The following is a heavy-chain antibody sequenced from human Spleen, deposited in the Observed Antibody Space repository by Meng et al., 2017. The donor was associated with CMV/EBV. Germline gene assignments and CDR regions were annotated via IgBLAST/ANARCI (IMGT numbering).Heavy chain of an antibody. J-gene: IGHJ4*02. Sequence: ASVKVSCKASGYTFTDYYVHWVRQAPGQGLEWMGWIKLNSGGTKYAQKFQGRVTMTRVTSISTAYMDLSRLRSDDTAVYWCARLGDSSGRGIDYWGQGTLVTVSS. CDR2: IKLNSGGT. CDR3: ARLGDSSGRGIDY. CDR1: GYTFTDYY. D-gene: IGHD3-22*01. V-gene: IGHV1-2*02.